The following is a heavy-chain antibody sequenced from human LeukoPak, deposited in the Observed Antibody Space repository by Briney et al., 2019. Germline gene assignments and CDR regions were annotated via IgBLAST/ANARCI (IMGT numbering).Heavy chain of an antibody. CDR3: VIWGDYDVLTGYYVPDY. CDR1: GFTFSNYA. D-gene: IGHD3-9*01. CDR2: ITGSGTNR. V-gene: IGHV3-23*01. Sequence: GGSLRLSCVASGFTFSNYAMSWVRQAPGKELEWVSAITGSGTNRYYADSLKGRFTTSRDNSKNTVFLQMNSLRHEDTAIYYCVIWGDYDVLTGYYVPDYWGQGTLVTVAS. J-gene: IGHJ4*02.